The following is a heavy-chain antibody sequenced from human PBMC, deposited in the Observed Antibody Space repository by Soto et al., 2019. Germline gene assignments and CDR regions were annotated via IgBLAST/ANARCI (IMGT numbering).Heavy chain of an antibody. CDR1: GGTFSSYA. CDR2: IIPIFGTA. V-gene: IGHV1-69*13. D-gene: IGHD5-18*01. Sequence: SVKVSCKASGGTFSSYAISWVRQAPGQGLEWMGGIIPIFGTANYAQKFQGRVTITADESTSTAYMELSSLRSEDTAVYYCARDQGGYSYGYYYYGMDVWGQGTTVTVSS. J-gene: IGHJ6*02. CDR3: ARDQGGYSYGYYYYGMDV.